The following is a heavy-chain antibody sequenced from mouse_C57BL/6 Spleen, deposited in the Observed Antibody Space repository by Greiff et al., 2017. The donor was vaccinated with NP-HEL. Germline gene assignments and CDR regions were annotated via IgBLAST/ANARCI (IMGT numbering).Heavy chain of an antibody. CDR3: ARDGDYDGTWFAY. D-gene: IGHD2-4*01. V-gene: IGHV1-54*01. Sequence: VQLQQSGAELVRPGTSVKVSCKASGYAFTNYLIEWVKQRPGQGLEWIGVINPGSGGTNYNEKFKGKATLTADKSSSTAYMQLSSMTSEDSAVYCGARDGDYDGTWFAYWGQGTLVTVSA. CDR2: INPGSGGT. CDR1: GYAFTNYL. J-gene: IGHJ3*01.